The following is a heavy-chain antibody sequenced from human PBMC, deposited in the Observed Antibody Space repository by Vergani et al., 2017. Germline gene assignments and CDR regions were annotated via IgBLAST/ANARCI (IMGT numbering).Heavy chain of an antibody. Sequence: QVQLVESGGGVVQPGRSLRLSCAASGFTFSSYGMHWVRQAPGKGLEWVAVISYDGSNKYYADSVKGRFTISRDNSKNTRYLQMNRLRAEDTAVYYCAKDRDRRYYYDSSGYYPYPNWFDPWGQGTLVTVSS. D-gene: IGHD3-22*01. CDR3: AKDRDRRYYYDSSGYYPYPNWFDP. CDR2: ISYDGSNK. V-gene: IGHV3-30*18. CDR1: GFTFSSYG. J-gene: IGHJ5*02.